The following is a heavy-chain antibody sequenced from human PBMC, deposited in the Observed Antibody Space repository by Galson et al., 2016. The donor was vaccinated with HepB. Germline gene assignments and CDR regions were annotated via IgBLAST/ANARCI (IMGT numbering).Heavy chain of an antibody. CDR1: DGSISSSDLS. J-gene: IGHJ4*02. CDR3: ARAGLLTKASFDY. CDR2: VYRGRT. D-gene: IGHD4-11*01. V-gene: IGHV4-39*01. Sequence: SETLSLTCSDGSISSSDLSWGWIRQPPGKGLEWIGTVYRGRTYYNPSLQGRVTIFVDMSTDLLSLKVTSLTDADTAVDYCARAGLLTKASFDYWGQGARVAVSS.